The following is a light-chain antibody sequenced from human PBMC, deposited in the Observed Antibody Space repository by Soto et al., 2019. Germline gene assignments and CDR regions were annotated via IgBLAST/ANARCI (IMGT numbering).Light chain of an antibody. Sequence: EIVLTQSPGTLSLSPGERATLSCWASQSVSSSYLAWYQQKPGQAPRLLIYGASSRATGIPDRFSGSGSGTDFTLTISRLEPEDFAVYHCQQYDSSPQTFGQGTKVEIK. CDR1: QSVSSSY. J-gene: IGKJ1*01. CDR3: QQYDSSPQT. CDR2: GAS. V-gene: IGKV3-20*01.